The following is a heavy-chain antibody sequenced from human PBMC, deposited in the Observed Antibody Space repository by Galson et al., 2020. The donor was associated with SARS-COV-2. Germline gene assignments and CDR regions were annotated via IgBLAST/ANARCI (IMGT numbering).Heavy chain of an antibody. CDR3: ARDRGAMLDS. J-gene: IGHJ4*02. CDR1: GGSISSDDYY. CDR2: IYYSGST. V-gene: IGHV4-30-4*01. Sequence: SETLSLTCTVSGGSISSDDYYWSWIRQPPGKGLEWIGYIYYSGSTYYNPSLKSRVTISVDTSKNQFSLKLSSVTAADTAVYYCARDRGAMLDSWGQGTLVTVSS. D-gene: IGHD2-2*03.